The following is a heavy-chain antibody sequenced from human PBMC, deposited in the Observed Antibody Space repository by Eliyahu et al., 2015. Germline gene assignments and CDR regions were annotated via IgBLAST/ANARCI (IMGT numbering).Heavy chain of an antibody. CDR3: ARTGVYRFDY. Sequence: HVQLVESGGGLVKPGGSXRLXCAASGFSFSDYYMAWIRQAPGKGLEWISYMRTETTKYYADSVKGRFTISRDNVNNLLYLQMDSLRADDTAIYYCARTGVYRFDYWGQGALVTVS. V-gene: IGHV3-11*01. D-gene: IGHD1-1*01. CDR1: GFSFSDYY. J-gene: IGHJ4*02. CDR2: MRTETTK.